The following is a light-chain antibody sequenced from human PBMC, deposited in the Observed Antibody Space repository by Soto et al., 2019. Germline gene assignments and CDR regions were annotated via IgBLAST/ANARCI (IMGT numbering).Light chain of an antibody. Sequence: QSVLTQPPSVSGAPGQRVTISSTGSSSNIGAGYDVQWYQQLPGTAPKLLIYGNSNRPSGVPDRFSGSKSGTSASLAITGLQAEDEADYYCQSYDSSLSGSWVFGGGTKLTVL. CDR3: QSYDSSLSGSWV. CDR2: GNS. J-gene: IGLJ3*02. V-gene: IGLV1-40*01. CDR1: SSNIGAGYD.